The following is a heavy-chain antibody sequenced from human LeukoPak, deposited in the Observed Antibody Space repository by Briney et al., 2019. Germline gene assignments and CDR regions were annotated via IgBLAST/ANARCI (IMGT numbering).Heavy chain of an antibody. CDR1: GYSISSGYY. CDR3: ARDATMMGNYFNY. D-gene: IGHD5-12*01. V-gene: IGHV4-38-2*02. CDR2: IDHSGST. J-gene: IGHJ4*02. Sequence: PSETLSLTCTVSGYSISSGYYWGWIRQPPGKGLEWIGSIDHSGSTHYNPSLKSRVTISVDTSKNQFSLKLSSVTAADTALYYCARDATMMGNYFNYRGQGTLVTVSS.